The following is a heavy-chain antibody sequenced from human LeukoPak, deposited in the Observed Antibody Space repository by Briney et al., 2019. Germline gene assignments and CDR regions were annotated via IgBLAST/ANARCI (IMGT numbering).Heavy chain of an antibody. Sequence: GGSLRLSCAISGFTVSNNYMSWVRQPPGKGLEWVSVIYSGGSTYYADSVKGRLTISRDTSKNTLYLQMNSLRAEDTAVYYCARGGEAYCGGDCFRAFDIWGQGTTVTVSP. J-gene: IGHJ3*02. CDR1: GFTVSNNY. V-gene: IGHV3-53*01. D-gene: IGHD2-21*02. CDR3: ARGGEAYCGGDCFRAFDI. CDR2: IYSGGST.